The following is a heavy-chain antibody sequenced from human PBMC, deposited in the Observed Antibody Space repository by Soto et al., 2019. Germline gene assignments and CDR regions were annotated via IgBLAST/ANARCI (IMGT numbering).Heavy chain of an antibody. D-gene: IGHD3-9*01. V-gene: IGHV4-59*08. CDR3: ARVLRERSGFTGSLDYYYYYYMAV. CDR1: GGSISSYY. J-gene: IGHJ6*03. Sequence: SETLSLTCTVSGGSISSYYWSWIRQPPGKGLEWIGYIYYSGNTNYNPSLKSRVTISVDTSKNQFSLKLSSVTAADTAVYYCARVLRERSGFTGSLDYYYYYYMAVWGKGTTVTVTS. CDR2: IYYSGNT.